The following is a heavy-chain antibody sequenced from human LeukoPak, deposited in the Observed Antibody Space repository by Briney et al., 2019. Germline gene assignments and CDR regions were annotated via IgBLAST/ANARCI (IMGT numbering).Heavy chain of an antibody. CDR2: VDPSVATP. V-gene: IGHV1-46*01. D-gene: IGHD3-3*01. Sequence: ASVKVSCKAPGDAFTNYCFHWVRQTPRHGLEWMGIVDPSVATPTYAERFQGRVTMTRDASTGTVYMELRSLKGEDTAAYYCARSRLRFLQWDYWGQGTVVTVSS. CDR1: GDAFTNYC. CDR3: ARSRLRFLQWDY. J-gene: IGHJ4*02.